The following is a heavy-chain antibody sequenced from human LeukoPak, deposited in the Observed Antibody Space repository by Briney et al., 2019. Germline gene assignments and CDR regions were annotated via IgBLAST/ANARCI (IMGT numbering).Heavy chain of an antibody. CDR3: ARDNLGFGPGSASQDY. D-gene: IGHD3-16*01. Sequence: GGSLRLSCAASGFTFSSYAMHWVRQAPDKGLESVAVIWYDGSNKYYADSVKGRFTISRDDSGNTVSLQMNSLRVEDTAVYYCARDNLGFGPGSASQDYWGRGALVSVSS. V-gene: IGHV3-33*01. CDR1: GFTFSSYA. J-gene: IGHJ4*02. CDR2: IWYDGSNK.